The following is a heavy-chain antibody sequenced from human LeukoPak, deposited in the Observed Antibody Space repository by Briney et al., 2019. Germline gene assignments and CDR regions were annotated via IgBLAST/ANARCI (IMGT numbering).Heavy chain of an antibody. D-gene: IGHD3-22*01. J-gene: IGHJ4*02. CDR3: AKDRLPFDSSGIKDY. CDR1: GFTFSSYA. V-gene: IGHV3-23*01. CDR2: ISGSGGST. Sequence: GGSLRLSCAASGFTFSSYAMSWVRQAPGKGLEWVSAISGSGGSTYYADSVKGRFTISRDNSKNTLYLRMNSLRAEDTAVYYCAKDRLPFDSSGIKDYWGQGTLVTVSS.